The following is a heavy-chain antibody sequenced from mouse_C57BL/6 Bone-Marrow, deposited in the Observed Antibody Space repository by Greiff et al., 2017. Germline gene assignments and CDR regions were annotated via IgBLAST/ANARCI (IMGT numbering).Heavy chain of an antibody. D-gene: IGHD1-1*01. V-gene: IGHV5-9-1*02. CDR1: GFTFSSYA. Sequence: EVQGLESGEGLVKPGGSLKLSCAASGFTFSSYAMSWVRQTPGKRLEWVAYISSNGDYIYYADPVKGRFTISRDNARNALYLQISSLKSEDTAIYYGTRDRATVDWYFDVWGTGTTVTVSS. CDR2: ISSNGDYI. J-gene: IGHJ1*03. CDR3: TRDRATVDWYFDV.